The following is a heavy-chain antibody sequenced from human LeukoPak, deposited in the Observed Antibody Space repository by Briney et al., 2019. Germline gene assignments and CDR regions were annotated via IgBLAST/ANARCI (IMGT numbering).Heavy chain of an antibody. Sequence: SVKVSCKASGGTFSSYTISWVRQAPGQGLEWMGRIIPILGIANYAQKFQGRVTITADKSTSTAYMELSSLRSEDTAVYYFARGSGYSDYFDYWGQGTLVTVSS. J-gene: IGHJ4*02. CDR1: GGTFSSYT. CDR3: ARGSGYSDYFDY. CDR2: IIPILGIA. V-gene: IGHV1-69*02. D-gene: IGHD6-13*01.